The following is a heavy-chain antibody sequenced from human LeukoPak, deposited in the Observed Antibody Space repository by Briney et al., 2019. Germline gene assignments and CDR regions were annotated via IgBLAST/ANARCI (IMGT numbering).Heavy chain of an antibody. J-gene: IGHJ6*03. Sequence: GGSLRLSCAASGFTFSSYWMSWVRQAPGKGLEWVANIKQDGSEKYYVDSVKGRFTISRDDAKNSLYLQMNSLRAEDTAVYYCARHNRDSYGDVTYYYYMDVWGKGATVTVSS. D-gene: IGHD5-18*01. CDR1: GFTFSSYW. V-gene: IGHV3-7*01. CDR3: ARHNRDSYGDVTYYYYMDV. CDR2: IKQDGSEK.